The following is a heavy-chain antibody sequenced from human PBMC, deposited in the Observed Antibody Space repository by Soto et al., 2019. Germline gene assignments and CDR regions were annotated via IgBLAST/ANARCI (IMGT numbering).Heavy chain of an antibody. Sequence: QVQLVQSGAEVKKPGSSVKVSCKASGGTFSSYTISWVRQAPGQGLEWMGRIIPILGTANYAQKFQGRVTITADKSTSTAYMELSSLRSEDTAVYYCTKSRKYNAFDIWGQGTIVTVSS. D-gene: IGHD1-1*01. J-gene: IGHJ3*02. CDR3: TKSRKYNAFDI. V-gene: IGHV1-69*08. CDR2: IIPILGTA. CDR1: GGTFSSYT.